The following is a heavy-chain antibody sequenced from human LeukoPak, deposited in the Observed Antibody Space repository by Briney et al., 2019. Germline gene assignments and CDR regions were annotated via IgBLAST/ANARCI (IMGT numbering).Heavy chain of an antibody. CDR2: IYPADSDT. Sequence: GESLKISCQGSGYSFNTYWVGWVRQMPGKGLEWMGIIYPADSDTRYSPSFQGQVTISADKSINTAYLQRRTLKASDSAIYYCARVLDVDTAVFHYYFDFWGQGTLVTVSS. CDR1: GYSFNTYW. D-gene: IGHD5-18*01. V-gene: IGHV5-51*01. J-gene: IGHJ4*02. CDR3: ARVLDVDTAVFHYYFDF.